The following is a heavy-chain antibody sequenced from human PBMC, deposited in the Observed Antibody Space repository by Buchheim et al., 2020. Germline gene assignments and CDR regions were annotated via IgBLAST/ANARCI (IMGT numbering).Heavy chain of an antibody. CDR3: SKDMSGAEDS. CDR2: INEDGSNT. J-gene: IGHJ4*02. D-gene: IGHD2-15*01. V-gene: IGHV3-74*03. Sequence: EVQVVESGGGLVQPGGSLRLSCAASGFTFGRYWMHWVRQAPGGALVWVSRINEDGSNTTYTDSVKGRFTISRDNAKNTLHLQMNSLTAEDTAVYYCSKDMSGAEDSWGQGTL. CDR1: GFTFGRYW.